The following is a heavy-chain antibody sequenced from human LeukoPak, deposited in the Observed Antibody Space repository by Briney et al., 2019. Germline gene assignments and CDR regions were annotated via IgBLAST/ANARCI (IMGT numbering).Heavy chain of an antibody. CDR2: IYHSGST. Sequence: SETLSLTCTVSGYSISSGYYWGWIRQPPGKGLEWIGSIYHSGSTYYNPSLKSRVTISVDTSKNQFSLKLSSVTAADTAVYYCARWCSGGSCYSSGYWGQGTLVTVSS. CDR3: ARWCSGGSCYSSGY. J-gene: IGHJ4*02. V-gene: IGHV4-38-2*02. CDR1: GYSISSGYY. D-gene: IGHD2-15*01.